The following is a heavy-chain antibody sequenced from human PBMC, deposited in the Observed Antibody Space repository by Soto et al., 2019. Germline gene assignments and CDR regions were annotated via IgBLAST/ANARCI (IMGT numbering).Heavy chain of an antibody. CDR3: ARVRQGCSSTSCYFDP. CDR2: IHHSGST. D-gene: IGHD2-2*01. J-gene: IGHJ5*02. Sequence: AETLSITCAVSVGSISISNWWNWFRQPPVKGLEWIGEIHHSGSTNYNPSLKSRVTISVDKSKNQFSLKLNSVTAADTAVYYCARVRQGCSSTSCYFDPWGQGTMVTVSS. V-gene: IGHV4-4*02. CDR1: VGSISISNW.